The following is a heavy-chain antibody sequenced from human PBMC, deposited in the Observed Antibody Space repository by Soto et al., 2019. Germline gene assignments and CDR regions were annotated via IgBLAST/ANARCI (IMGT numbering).Heavy chain of an antibody. V-gene: IGHV5-51*01. J-gene: IGHJ6*02. Sequence: GESLKISCKGSGYSFNSYWIAWVRQMPGKGLEWMGIIYPGDSNIRYSPSFQGQVTISADKSISTAYLQWSSLKASDTAMYYCARNEQVGTDFYYYGLDVWGQGTTVTVSS. CDR1: GYSFNSYW. CDR3: ARNEQVGTDFYYYGLDV. D-gene: IGHD1-1*01. CDR2: IYPGDSNI.